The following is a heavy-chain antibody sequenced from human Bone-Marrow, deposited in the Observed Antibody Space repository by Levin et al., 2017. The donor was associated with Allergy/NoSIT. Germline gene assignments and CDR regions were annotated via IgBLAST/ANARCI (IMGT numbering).Heavy chain of an antibody. CDR2: ISGSGGDT. CDR1: GFIFSNYA. D-gene: IGHD3-22*01. J-gene: IGHJ4*02. V-gene: IGHV3-23*01. Sequence: GESLKISCAASGFIFSNYAMNWVRQAPGKGLEWVSQISGSGGDTHYADSAKGRFTFSRDNSKNTLYLQMNSLRAEDTAVYYCAGYDTSAYHSPFDYWGQGTLVTVSS. CDR3: AGYDTSAYHSPFDY.